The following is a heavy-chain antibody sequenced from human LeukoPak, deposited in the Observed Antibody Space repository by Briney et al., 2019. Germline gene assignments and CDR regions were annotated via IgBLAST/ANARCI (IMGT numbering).Heavy chain of an antibody. V-gene: IGHV4-4*07. J-gene: IGHJ5*02. Sequence: SETLSLTCTVSGGSISSYYWSWIRQPAGKGLEWIGRIHTSGSTNYNPSLKSRVTMSVDTSKNQFSLKLSSVTAADTAVYYCARLLRVGYCSSTSCNWFDPWGQGTLVTVSS. CDR1: GGSISSYY. CDR3: ARLLRVGYCSSTSCNWFDP. D-gene: IGHD2-2*03. CDR2: IHTSGST.